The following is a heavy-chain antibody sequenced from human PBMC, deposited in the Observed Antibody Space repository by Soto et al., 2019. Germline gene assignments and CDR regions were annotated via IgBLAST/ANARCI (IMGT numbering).Heavy chain of an antibody. Sequence: QVQLVQSGAEVKKPGASVKVSCKASGYTFTSYDINWVRQATGQGLEWMGWMNPNSGNTGYAQKFQGRVTMTRNTSISTAYMELSSLRSEDTAVYYCATVTTYPNHRNYYYYYYMDVWGKGTTVTVSS. CDR2: MNPNSGNT. CDR3: ATVTTYPNHRNYYYYYYMDV. J-gene: IGHJ6*03. V-gene: IGHV1-8*01. CDR1: GYTFTSYD. D-gene: IGHD4-4*01.